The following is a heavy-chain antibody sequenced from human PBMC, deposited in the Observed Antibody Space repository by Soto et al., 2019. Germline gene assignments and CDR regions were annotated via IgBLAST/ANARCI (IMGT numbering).Heavy chain of an antibody. CDR3: ARTTVVSGTPDFDY. CDR2: ISYGGINN. CDR1: GFTFSNFP. J-gene: IGHJ4*02. V-gene: IGHV3-30-3*01. D-gene: IGHD4-4*01. Sequence: GGSLRLSCASSGFTFSNFPMHRVRQAPGKGLEWVAVISYGGINNYYADSVKGRFTISRDDSKNTVYIQMNGRRPEDTAVYFCARTTVVSGTPDFDYCGEGTVVTVSS.